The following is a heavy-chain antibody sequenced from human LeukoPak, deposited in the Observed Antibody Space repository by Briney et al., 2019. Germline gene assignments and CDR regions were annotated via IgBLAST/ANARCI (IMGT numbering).Heavy chain of an antibody. CDR1: GYTFTSYD. J-gene: IGHJ5*02. CDR3: ARGKSGYVLWNKTNWFDP. D-gene: IGHD5-12*01. CDR2: MNPNSGNT. V-gene: IGHV1-8*01. Sequence: ASVKVSCKVSGYTFTSYDINWVRQATGQGLEWMGWMNPNSGNTGYAQKFQGRVTMTRNTSISTAYMELSSLRSEDTAVYYCARGKSGYVLWNKTNWFDPWGQGTLVTVSS.